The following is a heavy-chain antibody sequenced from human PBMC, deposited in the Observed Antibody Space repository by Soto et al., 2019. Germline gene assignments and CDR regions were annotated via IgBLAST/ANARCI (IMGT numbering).Heavy chain of an antibody. CDR3: ATLPSDIVVVPAAIN. J-gene: IGHJ4*02. D-gene: IGHD2-2*01. CDR1: GGTFSSYT. V-gene: IGHV1-69*02. Sequence: SVKVSCKASGGTFSSYTISWVRQAPGQGLEWMGRIIPILGIANYAQKFQGRVTITADKSTSTAYMELSSLRSEDTAVYYCATLPSDIVVVPAAINWGQGTLVTVSS. CDR2: IIPILGIA.